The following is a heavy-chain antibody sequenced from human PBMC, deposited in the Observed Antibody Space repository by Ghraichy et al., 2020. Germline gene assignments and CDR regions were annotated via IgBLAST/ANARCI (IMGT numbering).Heavy chain of an antibody. D-gene: IGHD3-22*01. CDR3: ARSYDSRRYYYGMDV. J-gene: IGHJ6*02. CDR2: IYYSGST. V-gene: IGHV4-59*01. CDR1: DGSISSYY. Sequence: SETLSLTCTVSDGSISSYYWSWIRQPPGNGLEWIGYIYYSGSTNYNPSLKSRVTISVDTSKNQFSLKLSSATAADTAVYYCARSYDSRRYYYGMDVWGQGTTVTVSS.